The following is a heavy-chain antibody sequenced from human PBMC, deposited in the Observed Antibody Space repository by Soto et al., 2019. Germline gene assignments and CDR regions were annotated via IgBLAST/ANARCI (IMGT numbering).Heavy chain of an antibody. V-gene: IGHV3-7*01. J-gene: IGHJ4*02. CDR3: MTDHGCWWGPGTLVTVSSGKKQPGGSLRLSCAVSGFMYPFDS. CDR2: IKSDGSEK. D-gene: IGHD2-8*02. CDR1: GFTYYTYW. Sequence: GGSLRLSCGASGFTYYTYWMNWVRQAPGMGLKWVANIKSDGSEKYYVDSVKGRFTISRDNTKNSMYLQMNSLRVEDTAMYHCMTDHGCWWGPGTLVTVSSGKKQPGGSLRLSCAVSGFMYPFDSWGQGTLVTVSS.